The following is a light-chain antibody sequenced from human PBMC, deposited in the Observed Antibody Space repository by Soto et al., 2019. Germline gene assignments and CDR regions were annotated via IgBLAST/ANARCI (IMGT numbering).Light chain of an antibody. Sequence: DIQMTQSPYSLSASVGDRVTITCRASQSNSSYLNWYQQKPGKAPKLLIYAASTLQIGVPSRFSGSGSGTDFTLTISSLQPEDFATYYCQQSYTTPRTFGQGTKVEIK. CDR2: AAS. V-gene: IGKV1-39*01. J-gene: IGKJ1*01. CDR3: QQSYTTPRT. CDR1: QSNSSY.